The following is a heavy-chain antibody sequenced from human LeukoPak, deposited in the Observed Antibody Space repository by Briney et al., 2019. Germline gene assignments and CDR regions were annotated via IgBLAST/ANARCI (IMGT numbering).Heavy chain of an antibody. V-gene: IGHV4-34*01. CDR3: ARGFGLGYYYYGMDV. D-gene: IGHD3-10*01. CDR2: INHSGST. Sequence: SETLSLTCAVYGGSFSGYYWSWIRQPPGKGLEWIGEINHSGSTNYNPSLKSRVTISVDTSKNQFSLKLSSVTAADTAVYYCARGFGLGYYYYGMDVWGRGTTVTVSS. J-gene: IGHJ6*02. CDR1: GGSFSGYY.